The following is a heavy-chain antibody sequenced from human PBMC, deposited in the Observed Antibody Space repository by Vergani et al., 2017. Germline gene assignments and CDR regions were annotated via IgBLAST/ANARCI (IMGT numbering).Heavy chain of an antibody. CDR2: VNPEGTNT. D-gene: IGHD4-17*01. V-gene: IGHV3-74*01. J-gene: IGHJ5*02. CDR1: GFTFSRHW. Sequence: EVQLVESGGGLVQPGGSLRLSCAASGFTFSRHWMHWVRQAPGKGLVWVSRVNPEGTNTPYADSVKGRFTISRDNAKNMMYLQLNSLRDEDTAVYYCAKERDDYGDYTWFDPWGQGTLVTVSS. CDR3: AKERDDYGDYTWFDP.